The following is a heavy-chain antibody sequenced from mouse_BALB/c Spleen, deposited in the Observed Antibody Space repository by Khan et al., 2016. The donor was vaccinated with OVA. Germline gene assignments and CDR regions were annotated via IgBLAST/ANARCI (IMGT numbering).Heavy chain of an antibody. CDR1: GFSLTSYG. V-gene: IGHV2-2*02. CDR3: ARIFIGTTDYAMDY. CDR2: IWSGGST. D-gene: IGHD2-14*01. J-gene: IGHJ4*01. Sequence: VQLQESGPGLVQPSQSLSITCTVSGFSLTSYGVHWVRQSPGKGLEWLGVIWSGGSTDYNAAFISRLSISKDNSKSQVSFKMNSLQANDTAIYYCARIFIGTTDYAMDYWGQGTSVTVSS.